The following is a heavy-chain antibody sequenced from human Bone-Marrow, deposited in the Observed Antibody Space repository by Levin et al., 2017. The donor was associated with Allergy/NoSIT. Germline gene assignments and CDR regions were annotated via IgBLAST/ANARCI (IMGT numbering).Heavy chain of an antibody. V-gene: IGHV3-33*01. CDR1: GFTFSSYG. CDR3: ARDLGDSSSSRSVYYYYGMDV. CDR2: IWYDGSNK. Sequence: LSLTCAASGFTFSSYGMHWVRQAPGKGLEWVAVIWYDGSNKYYADSVKGRFTISRDNSKNTLYLQMNSLRAEDTAVYYCARDLGDSSSSRSVYYYYGMDVWGRGTTVTVSS. J-gene: IGHJ6*02. D-gene: IGHD6-6*01.